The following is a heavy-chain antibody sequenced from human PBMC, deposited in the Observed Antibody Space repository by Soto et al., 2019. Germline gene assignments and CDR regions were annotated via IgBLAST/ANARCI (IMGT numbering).Heavy chain of an antibody. CDR3: ARDVGLRFGELLYY. J-gene: IGHJ4*02. CDR2: ISAYNGNT. Sequence: QGQLVQSGAEVKKPGASVKVSCKASGYPFTSYGISWVLQAPGQGLEWMEWISAYNGNTNYAQKLQGRVTMTTDTSTRTADMELSSLGSSCTAVYYCARDVGLRFGELLYYWAQGPLLTVSS. V-gene: IGHV1-18*01. D-gene: IGHD3-10*01. CDR1: GYPFTSYG.